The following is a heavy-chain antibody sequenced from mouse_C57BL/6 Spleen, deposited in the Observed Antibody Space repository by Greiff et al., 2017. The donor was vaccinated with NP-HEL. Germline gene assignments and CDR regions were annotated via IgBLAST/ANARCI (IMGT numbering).Heavy chain of an antibody. CDR1: GYTFTSYW. D-gene: IGHD2-2*01. J-gene: IGHJ4*01. CDR3: ARGEYGYEGGYYAMDY. CDR2: IDPSDSET. Sequence: QVQLQQPGAELVRPGSSVKLSCKASGYTFTSYWMHWVKQRPIQGLEWIGNIDPSDSETHYNQKFKDKATLTVDKSSSTAYMQLSSLTSEDSAVYYCARGEYGYEGGYYAMDYWGQGTSVTVSS. V-gene: IGHV1-52*01.